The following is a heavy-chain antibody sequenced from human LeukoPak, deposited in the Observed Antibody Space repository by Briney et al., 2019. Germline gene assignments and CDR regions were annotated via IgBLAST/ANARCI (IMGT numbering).Heavy chain of an antibody. J-gene: IGHJ5*02. D-gene: IGHD3-3*01. CDR2: IIPIFGTA. CDR3: ARVPIPGFLEWFDPDNWFDP. Sequence: ASVKVSCKAPGGTFSSYAISWLRQAPGQGLEWMGGIIPIFGTANYAQKFQGRVTITTDESTSTAYMELSSLRSEDTAVYYCARVPIPGFLEWFDPDNWFDPWGQGTLVTVSS. CDR1: GGTFSSYA. V-gene: IGHV1-69*05.